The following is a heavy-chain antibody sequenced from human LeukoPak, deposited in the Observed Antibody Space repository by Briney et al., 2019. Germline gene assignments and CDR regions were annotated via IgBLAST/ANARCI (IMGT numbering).Heavy chain of an antibody. Sequence: GGSLRLSCAASGFTFSSYAMSRVRQAPGKGLEWVSAISGRGGSTYYADSVKGRFTISRDNSKNTLYLQMNSLRAEDTAVYYCAKDSLSGYSSGLLDYWGQGTLVTVSS. CDR1: GFTFSSYA. D-gene: IGHD6-19*01. CDR2: ISGRGGST. J-gene: IGHJ4*02. CDR3: AKDSLSGYSSGLLDY. V-gene: IGHV3-23*01.